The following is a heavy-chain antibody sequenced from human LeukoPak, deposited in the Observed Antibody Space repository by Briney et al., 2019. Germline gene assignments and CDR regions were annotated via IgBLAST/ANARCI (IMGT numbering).Heavy chain of an antibody. CDR1: GFTFSRYS. V-gene: IGHV3-48*01. Sequence: GGSLRLSCAASGFTFSRYSMNWVRQAPGKGLEWVSYISSSSSTIYYADSVKGRFTISRDNAKNSLYLQMNSLRAEDTAVYYCARDASDAYYYDSSGYYYPYWGQGTLVTVSS. D-gene: IGHD3-22*01. J-gene: IGHJ4*02. CDR3: ARDASDAYYYDSSGYYYPY. CDR2: ISSSSSTI.